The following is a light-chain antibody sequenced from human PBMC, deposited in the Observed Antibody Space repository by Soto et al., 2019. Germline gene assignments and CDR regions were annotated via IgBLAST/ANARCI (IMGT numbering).Light chain of an antibody. CDR2: GAS. CDR3: QQYGSSPPIP. V-gene: IGKV3-20*01. J-gene: IGKJ5*01. Sequence: ETVLTQSPGTLSLSPGERATLSCRASQSVSSSYLAWYQQKPGQAPRLLIYGASSRATGIPDRFSGSVSGTDFTLTISRLEPEDFAVYYCQQYGSSPPIPFGQGTRLEIK. CDR1: QSVSSSY.